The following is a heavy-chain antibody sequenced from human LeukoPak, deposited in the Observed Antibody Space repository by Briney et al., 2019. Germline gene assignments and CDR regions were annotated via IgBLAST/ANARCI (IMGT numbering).Heavy chain of an antibody. V-gene: IGHV4-59*01. Sequence: PSETLSLTCTVSGGSISSYYWNWIRQPPGKGLEWIGYIYYSGSTNYNPSLKSRVTISVDTSKKQFSLKLSSVTAADTAVYYCARGVELLGEGANWFDPWGQGTLVTVSS. CDR2: IYYSGST. CDR3: ARGVELLGEGANWFDP. CDR1: GGSISSYY. D-gene: IGHD3-16*01. J-gene: IGHJ5*02.